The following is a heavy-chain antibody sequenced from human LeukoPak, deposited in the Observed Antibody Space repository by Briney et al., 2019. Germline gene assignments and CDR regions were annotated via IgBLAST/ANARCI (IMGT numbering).Heavy chain of an antibody. V-gene: IGHV3-9*01. CDR3: AKGGPLLSPFDY. D-gene: IGHD2/OR15-2a*01. CDR2: ISWNSGSI. Sequence: GRSLRLSCAASGFTFDDYAMHWVRHAPGKGLEWVSGISWNSGSIGYADSVKGRFTISRDNAKNSLYLQMNSLRAEDTALYYCAKGGPLLSPFDYWGQGTLVTVSS. J-gene: IGHJ4*02. CDR1: GFTFDDYA.